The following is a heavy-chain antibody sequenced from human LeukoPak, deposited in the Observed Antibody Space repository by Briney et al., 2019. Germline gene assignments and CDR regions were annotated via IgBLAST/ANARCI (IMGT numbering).Heavy chain of an antibody. D-gene: IGHD3-22*01. CDR3: ARSKNYYDSSGYQPRPAGDAFDI. J-gene: IGHJ3*02. V-gene: IGHV1-2*02. CDR1: GYTFTGYY. Sequence: ASVKVSCKASGYTFTGYYMHWVRQAPGQGLEWMGWINPNSGGTNYAQKFQGRVTMTRDTSISTAYMELSRLRSDDTAVYYCARSKNYYDSSGYQPRPAGDAFDIWGQGTMVTVSS. CDR2: INPNSGGT.